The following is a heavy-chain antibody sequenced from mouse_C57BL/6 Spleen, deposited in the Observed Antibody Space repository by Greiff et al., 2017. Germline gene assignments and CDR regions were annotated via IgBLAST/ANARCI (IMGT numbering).Heavy chain of an antibody. Sequence: QVQLQQSGAELARPGASVKLSCKASGYTFTSYGISWVKQRTGQGLEWIGEIYPRSGNTYYNEKFKGKATLTADKSSSTAYMELRSLTSEDSAVYFCARKGYSNYGDYAMDYWGQGTSVTVSS. J-gene: IGHJ4*01. D-gene: IGHD2-5*01. CDR3: ARKGYSNYGDYAMDY. CDR2: IYPRSGNT. CDR1: GYTFTSYG. V-gene: IGHV1-81*01.